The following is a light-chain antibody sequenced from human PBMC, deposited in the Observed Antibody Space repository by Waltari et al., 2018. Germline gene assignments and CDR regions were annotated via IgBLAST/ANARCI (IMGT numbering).Light chain of an antibody. CDR2: KTT. CDR3: HSAYSGPGRV. J-gene: IGLJ3*02. V-gene: IGLV3-25*03. CDR1: VLSEYF. Sequence: SYELTQPPSVSVSPGQTARITCSGEVLSEYFAYWYQQRSGQAPVMIIYKTTERPSEVPERFSGSKSGATVTLTIRGVQSEDEADYYCHSAYSGPGRVFGGGTKLTVL.